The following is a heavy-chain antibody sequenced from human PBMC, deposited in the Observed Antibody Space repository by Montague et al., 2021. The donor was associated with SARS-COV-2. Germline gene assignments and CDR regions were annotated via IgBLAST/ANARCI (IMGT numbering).Heavy chain of an antibody. CDR1: GGSISSYY. CDR3: ARGWFSPMLVVVIRGPFDY. CDR2: IYYSGST. D-gene: IGHD3-22*01. V-gene: IGHV4-59*12. J-gene: IGHJ4*02. Sequence: SETLSLTCTVSGGSISSYYWSWIRQPPGKGLEWVGYIYYSGSTNYNPSLKSRVTISVDTSKNQFSLKLSSVTAADTAVYYCARGWFSPMLVVVIRGPFDYWGQGALVTVSS.